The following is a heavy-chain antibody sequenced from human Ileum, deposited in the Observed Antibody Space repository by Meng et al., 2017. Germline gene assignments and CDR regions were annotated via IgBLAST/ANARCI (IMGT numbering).Heavy chain of an antibody. CDR2: IHHSGTT. J-gene: IGHJ4*02. CDR1: GGSISSSIW. CDR3: ARGVVSGSHYNTY. Sequence: QVQLQESGPGVVNPSGTLALTCAVSGGSISSSIWWSWVRQPPEKGLEWIGEIHHSGTTNYSPSLKSRLTISVDKSKNQSSLKLQSVTAADTAVYFCARGVVSGSHYNTYWGQGILVTVSS. V-gene: IGHV4-4*02. D-gene: IGHD3-10*01.